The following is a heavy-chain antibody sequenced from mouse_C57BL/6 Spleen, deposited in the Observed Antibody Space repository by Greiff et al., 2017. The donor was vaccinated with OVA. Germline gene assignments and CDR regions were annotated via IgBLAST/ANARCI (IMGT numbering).Heavy chain of an antibody. CDR3: ASPNWEGWYFDV. Sequence: EVQLQQSGPELVKPGASVKMSCKASGYTFTDYNMHWVKQSHGKSLEWIGYINPNNGGTSYNQKFKGKATLTVNKSSSTAYMELRRLTSEDSAVYYCASPNWEGWYFDVWGTGTTVTVSS. CDR2: INPNNGGT. J-gene: IGHJ1*03. D-gene: IGHD4-1*01. CDR1: GYTFTDYN. V-gene: IGHV1-22*01.